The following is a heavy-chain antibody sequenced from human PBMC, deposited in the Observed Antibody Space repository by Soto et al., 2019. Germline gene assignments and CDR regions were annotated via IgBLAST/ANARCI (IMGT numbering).Heavy chain of an antibody. CDR3: ARGGQLRLLYFDY. CDR2: IKQDGSEK. Sequence: GGSLRLSCAASRFTFSSCWMNWVRQAPGKGLEWVANIKQDGSEKYYVDSVKGRFTISRDNVKNSLSLQMNSLRAEDTAVYFCARGGQLRLLYFDYWGQGTPVTVSS. V-gene: IGHV3-7*05. CDR1: RFTFSSCW. J-gene: IGHJ4*02. D-gene: IGHD2-2*01.